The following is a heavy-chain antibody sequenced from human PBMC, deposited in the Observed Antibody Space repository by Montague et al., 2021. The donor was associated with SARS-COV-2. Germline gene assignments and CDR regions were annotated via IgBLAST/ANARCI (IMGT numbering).Heavy chain of an antibody. CDR1: GGSISTYY. CDR2: IDYSGGT. CDR3: ARLPYDNSYGMDV. V-gene: IGHV4-59*01. J-gene: IGHJ6*02. Sequence: SETLSLTCTVSGGSISTYYWNWSRQLAGKGLEWIGYIDYSGGTNYNPSLQSRVIISVDRYKIQFSLKRNSVTAADTAIYYCARLPYDNSYGMDVWGQGTTATVSS. D-gene: IGHD3-9*01.